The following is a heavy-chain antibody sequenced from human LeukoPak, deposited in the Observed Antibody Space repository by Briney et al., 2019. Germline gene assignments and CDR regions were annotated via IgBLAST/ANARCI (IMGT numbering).Heavy chain of an antibody. D-gene: IGHD4-17*01. Sequence: SETLSLTCTVSGYSISSGYYWGWIRQPPGKGLEWIGYIYYSGSTNYNPSLKSRVTISVDTSKNQFSLKLSSVTAADTAVYYCARGQDYGDYGSDWFDPWGQGTLVTVSS. CDR2: IYYSGST. V-gene: IGHV4-61*01. CDR1: GYSISSGYY. J-gene: IGHJ5*02. CDR3: ARGQDYGDYGSDWFDP.